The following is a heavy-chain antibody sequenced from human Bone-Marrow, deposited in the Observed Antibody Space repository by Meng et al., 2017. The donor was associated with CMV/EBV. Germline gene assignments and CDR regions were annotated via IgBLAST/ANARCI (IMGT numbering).Heavy chain of an antibody. CDR2: INSDGSST. J-gene: IGHJ6*02. CDR3: ARDCRMNWYSSSWYSWYYGMDV. V-gene: IGHV3-74*01. D-gene: IGHD6-13*01. Sequence: GGSLRLSCAASGFTFSSYWMHWVRQAPGKGLVWVSRINSDGSSTSYADSVKGRFTISRDNAKNTLYLQMNSLRAEDTAVYYCARDCRMNWYSSSWYSWYYGMDVWGQETTVTVSS. CDR1: GFTFSSYW.